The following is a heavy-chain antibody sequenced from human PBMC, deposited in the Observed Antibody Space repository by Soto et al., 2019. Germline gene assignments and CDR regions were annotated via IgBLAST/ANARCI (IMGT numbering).Heavy chain of an antibody. D-gene: IGHD6-19*01. V-gene: IGHV1-3*01. Sequence: VQLVQSGAEVKKPGASVKVSCKASGYTLTTFTMHWLRQAPGQRPEWVGWINPGNGDTKHSQNLQDRVTITSDTSANTVYIDLRNLRSEDTAVYYCARDKYSSGWLDALDVWGQGTMVTVSS. CDR1: GYTLTTFT. J-gene: IGHJ3*01. CDR2: INPGNGDT. CDR3: ARDKYSSGWLDALDV.